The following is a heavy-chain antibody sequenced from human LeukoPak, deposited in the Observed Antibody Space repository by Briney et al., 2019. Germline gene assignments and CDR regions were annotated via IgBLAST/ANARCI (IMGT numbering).Heavy chain of an antibody. CDR1: GFTFSSYA. CDR3: AKVPADPSEPLPPHGFDI. J-gene: IGHJ3*02. Sequence: GGSLRLSCAASGFTFSSYAMNWVRQAPGKGLEWVSDIYSGGSTYYADSVKGRFTISRDNSRNTLYLQMNSLRAEDTAVYYCAKVPADPSEPLPPHGFDIWGQGTMVTVSS. CDR2: IYSGGST. D-gene: IGHD2-2*01. V-gene: IGHV3-23*03.